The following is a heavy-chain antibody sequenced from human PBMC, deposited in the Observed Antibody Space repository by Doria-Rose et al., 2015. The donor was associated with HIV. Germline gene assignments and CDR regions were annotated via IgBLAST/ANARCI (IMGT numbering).Heavy chain of an antibody. D-gene: IGHD3-3*01. J-gene: IGHJ5*02. CDR3: ARDGPTYYDFWSGSNWFDP. CDR2: ISSSSSYI. V-gene: IGHV3-21*01. Sequence: LVQSGGGLVKPGGSLRLSCAASGFTFSSYSMNWVRQAPGKGLEWVSSISSSSSYIYYADSVKGRFTISRDNAKNSLYLQMNSLRAEDTAVYYCARDGPTYYDFWSGSNWFDPWGQGTLVTVSS. CDR1: GFTFSSYS.